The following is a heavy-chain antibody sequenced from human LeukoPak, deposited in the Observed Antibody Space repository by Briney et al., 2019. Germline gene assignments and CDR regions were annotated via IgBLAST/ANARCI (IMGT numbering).Heavy chain of an antibody. CDR3: AKDLWSNAFDI. CDR1: GFIFSSYG. V-gene: IGHV3-30*02. J-gene: IGHJ3*02. Sequence: PGESLRLSSAASGFIFSSYGMHWVRQVPGKGLEWVAFILYDGSNKYYADSVKGRFTISRDNSKNTLYLQMNSLRAEDTAVYYCAKDLWSNAFDIWGQGTMVTVSS. D-gene: IGHD3-3*01. CDR2: ILYDGSNK.